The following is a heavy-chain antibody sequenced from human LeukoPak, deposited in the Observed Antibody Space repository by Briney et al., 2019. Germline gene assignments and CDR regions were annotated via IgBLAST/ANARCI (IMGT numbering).Heavy chain of an antibody. CDR2: IFTDGST. CDR3: ARRSPIIAAGDAYDT. CDR1: SGSINDFY. J-gene: IGHJ3*02. Sequence: SETLSLTCTVSSGSINDFYWSWIRQPAGKGLEWIGRIFTDGSTAYNPSLQSRLTMSIDMSKNQFSLRLTSVTAADTAVYYCARRSPIIAAGDAYDTWGQGTLVTVSS. D-gene: IGHD6-13*01. V-gene: IGHV4-4*07.